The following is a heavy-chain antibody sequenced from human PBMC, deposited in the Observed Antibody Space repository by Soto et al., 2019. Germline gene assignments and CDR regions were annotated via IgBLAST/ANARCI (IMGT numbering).Heavy chain of an antibody. CDR1: GFTFSNYW. J-gene: IGHJ5*02. V-gene: IGHV3-7*01. Sequence: EVQLVESGGGLVQPGGSLRLSCVASGFTFSNYWMSWVHQAPGKGLEWVANMKKDGSQKYYVDSVKGRFTISRDNARNSLYLQMNSLRVEDTAVYYCARDWFDAWGQGTLVTVSS. CDR3: ARDWFDA. CDR2: MKKDGSQK.